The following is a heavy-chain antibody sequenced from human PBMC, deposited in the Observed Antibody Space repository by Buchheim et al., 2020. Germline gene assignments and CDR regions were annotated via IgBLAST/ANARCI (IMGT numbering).Heavy chain of an antibody. Sequence: QVQLVQSGAEVKKPGASVKVSCKASGYTFTSYDINWVRQATGQGLEWMGWMNPNSGTTGYAQKFQGRVTMTRNTSISTAYMELSSLRSEDTAVYYCARGSLGPAGLNYYYDGMDVWGQGTT. CDR2: MNPNSGTT. CDR1: GYTFTSYD. CDR3: ARGSLGPAGLNYYYDGMDV. D-gene: IGHD6-13*01. J-gene: IGHJ6*02. V-gene: IGHV1-8*01.